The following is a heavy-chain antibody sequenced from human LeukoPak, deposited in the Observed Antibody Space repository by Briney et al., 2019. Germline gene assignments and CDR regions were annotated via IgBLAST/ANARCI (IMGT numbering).Heavy chain of an antibody. CDR1: GFTFDDYT. CDR2: ITWDGGST. D-gene: IGHD1-1*01. Sequence: GGSLRLSCAASGFTFDDYTMHWVRQAPGEGLEWVSLITWDGGSTYYADSVKGRFTISRDNSKTSLYLQMNSLRTEDTALYYCAKDIAIGRAEYFHHWGQGTLVTVSS. V-gene: IGHV3-43*01. CDR3: AKDIAIGRAEYFHH. J-gene: IGHJ1*01.